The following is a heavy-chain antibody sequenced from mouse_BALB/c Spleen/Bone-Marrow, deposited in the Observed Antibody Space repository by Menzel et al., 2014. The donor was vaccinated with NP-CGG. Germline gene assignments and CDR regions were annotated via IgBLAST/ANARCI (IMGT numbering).Heavy chain of an antibody. CDR2: INSGGSYT. J-gene: IGHJ4*01. V-gene: IGHV5-6*01. D-gene: IGHD2-4*01. CDR1: GFTFSNYG. CDR3: TRRGSTMITTVYPMDY. Sequence: EVKLVESGGDLVKPGGSLKLSCAASGFTFSNYGMSWVRQTPDKRLEWVATINSGGSYTYYPDSVKGRFTISRDNAKNTLYLQMNSLKSEDSAIYYCTRRGSTMITTVYPMDYWGQGTSVTVSS.